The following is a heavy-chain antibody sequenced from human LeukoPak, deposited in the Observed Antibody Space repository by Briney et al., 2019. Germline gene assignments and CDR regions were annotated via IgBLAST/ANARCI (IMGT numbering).Heavy chain of an antibody. CDR3: AKGIRGYSGYDYEYYYYYYMDV. CDR2: ISGSGGST. V-gene: IGHV3-23*01. D-gene: IGHD5-12*01. J-gene: IGHJ6*03. Sequence: GGSLRLSCAASGFTFSSYAMSWVRQAPGKGLEWVSAISGSGGSTYYADSVKGRFTISRDNSKNTLYLQMNSLRAEDTAVYYCAKGIRGYSGYDYEYYYYYYMDVWGKGTTVTISS. CDR1: GFTFSSYA.